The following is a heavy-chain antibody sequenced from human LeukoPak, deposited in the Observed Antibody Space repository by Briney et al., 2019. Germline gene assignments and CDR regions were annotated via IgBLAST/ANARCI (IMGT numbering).Heavy chain of an antibody. CDR3: TKAGIAVPATPDY. CDR1: GSTFSSYA. J-gene: IGHJ4*02. CDR2: ISSSGGST. V-gene: IGHV3-23*01. D-gene: IGHD6-19*01. Sequence: PGGSLRLSCAASGSTFSSYAMNWVRQAPGKGLEWVSVISSSGGSTYYADSVKGRFIISRDNSKNTLYLQMNSLRAEDTAVYYCTKAGIAVPATPDYWGQGTLVTVSS.